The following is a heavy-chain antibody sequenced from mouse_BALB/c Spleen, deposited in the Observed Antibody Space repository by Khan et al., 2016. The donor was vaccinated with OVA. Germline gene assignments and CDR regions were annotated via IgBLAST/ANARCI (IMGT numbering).Heavy chain of an antibody. CDR3: SRVRYYYGSGLAY. Sequence: QVQLKQSGPGLVAPSQSLSITCTVSGFSLTGYGVNWVRQPPGKGLEWLGMIWGDGNTEYNSALKSRLSISKDNSKSQVVLKMNSLQTDDTARYFCSRVRYYYGSGLAYLGRGSLVTVSA. CDR2: IWGDGNT. V-gene: IGHV2-6-7*01. J-gene: IGHJ3*01. D-gene: IGHD1-1*01. CDR1: GFSLTGYG.